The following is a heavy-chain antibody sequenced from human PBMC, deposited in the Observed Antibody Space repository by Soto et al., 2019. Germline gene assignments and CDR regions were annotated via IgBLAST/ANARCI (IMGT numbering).Heavy chain of an antibody. J-gene: IGHJ6*02. D-gene: IGHD2-15*01. Sequence: QLQLQESGPGLVKPSETLSLTCTVSGGSISSSSYYWGWIRQPPGKGLEWIGCIYYSGSTYYNPSLKSRVTISVETSKNQFSLKLSSVTAADTAVYYCARQQWGDIVVVVAASGMDVWGQGTTVTVSS. CDR2: IYYSGST. V-gene: IGHV4-39*01. CDR3: ARQQWGDIVVVVAASGMDV. CDR1: GGSISSSSYY.